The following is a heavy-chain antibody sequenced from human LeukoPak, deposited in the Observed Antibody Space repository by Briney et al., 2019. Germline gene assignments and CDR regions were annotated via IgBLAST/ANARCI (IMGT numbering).Heavy chain of an antibody. D-gene: IGHD6-13*01. CDR2: IYYSGST. Sequence: SETLSLTCTVSGGSISSYYWSWIRQPPGKGLEWIGSIYYSGSTYYNPSLKSRVTISVDTSKNQFSLKLTSVTAADTAVYYCARRLAGTEDYWGQGTLVTVSS. CDR3: ARRLAGTEDY. CDR1: GGSISSYY. J-gene: IGHJ4*02. V-gene: IGHV4-39*01.